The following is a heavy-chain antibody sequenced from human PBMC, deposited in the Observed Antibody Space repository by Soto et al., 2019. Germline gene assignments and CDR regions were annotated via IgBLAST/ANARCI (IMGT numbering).Heavy chain of an antibody. CDR3: ARYRSFVVPPWLFDP. CDR2: IYHSGSS. D-gene: IGHD3-10*01. Sequence: SETLSLTCTVSGGSISSYYWSWIRQPPGKGLEWIGYIYHSGSSNYNPSLKSRVTILLDTSKNQLSLKLSSVTAADTAVYYCARYRSFVVPPWLFDPWAQRTPVTVSA. J-gene: IGHJ5*02. CDR1: GGSISSYY. V-gene: IGHV4-59*08.